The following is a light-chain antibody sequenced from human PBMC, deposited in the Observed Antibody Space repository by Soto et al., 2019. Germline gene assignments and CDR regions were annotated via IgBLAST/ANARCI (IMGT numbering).Light chain of an antibody. CDR1: QDSSNY. V-gene: IGKV1-33*01. Sequence: DIQMTPSPSSLSASVGDRVHITCQTSQDSSNYLNWYQQKPGKAPKLLIYDASNLETGVPSRFSGSGSGTDFTFTISSLQPEDIATYYCQQYDNLQTFGQGTKVDIK. CDR2: DAS. CDR3: QQYDNLQT. J-gene: IGKJ1*01.